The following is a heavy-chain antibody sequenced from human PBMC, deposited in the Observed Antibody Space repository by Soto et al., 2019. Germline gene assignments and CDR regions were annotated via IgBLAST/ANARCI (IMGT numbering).Heavy chain of an antibody. V-gene: IGHV3-33*01. Sequence: GGSLRLSCAASGFTFSSYGMHWVRQAPGKGLEWVAVIWYDGSNKYYADSVKGRFTISRDNSKNTLYLQMNSLRAEDTAVYYCARGLRITDWFDPWGQGTLDTVSS. CDR3: ARGLRITDWFDP. J-gene: IGHJ5*02. CDR2: IWYDGSNK. D-gene: IGHD5-12*01. CDR1: GFTFSSYG.